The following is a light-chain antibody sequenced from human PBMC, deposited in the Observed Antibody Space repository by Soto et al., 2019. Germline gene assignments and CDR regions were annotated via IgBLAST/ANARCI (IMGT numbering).Light chain of an antibody. Sequence: DILMPQSPSSLSPSVGDRVTITSQASPDISKYLNWYQQQPGKAPKLLIYHASNLETGVPSRFSGGGSVTHFTFTISSLQPEHIATYFCQQYDSFPRTFGQGTKLDLK. J-gene: IGKJ2*01. CDR1: PDISKY. CDR2: HAS. CDR3: QQYDSFPRT. V-gene: IGKV1-33*01.